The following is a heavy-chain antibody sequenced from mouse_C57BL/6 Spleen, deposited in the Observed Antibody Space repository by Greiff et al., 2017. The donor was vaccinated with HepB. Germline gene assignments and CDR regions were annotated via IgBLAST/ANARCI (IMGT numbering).Heavy chain of an antibody. CDR3: ARPITTVAFDY. CDR1: GFTFSSYG. V-gene: IGHV5-6*01. Sequence: EVMLVESGGDLVKPGGSLKLSCAASGFTFSSYGMSWVRQTPDKRLEWVATISSGGSYTYYPDSVKGRFTISRDNAKNTLYLQMSSLKSEDTAMYYCARPITTVAFDYWGQGTTLTVSS. J-gene: IGHJ2*01. D-gene: IGHD1-1*01. CDR2: ISSGGSYT.